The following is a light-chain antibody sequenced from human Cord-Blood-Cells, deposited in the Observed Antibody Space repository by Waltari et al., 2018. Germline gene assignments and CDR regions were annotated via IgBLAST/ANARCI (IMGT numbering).Light chain of an antibody. Sequence: QSALTQPPSAYGSPGQSVTISCTGTSSDVGGSNYVSWYQQHPGKAPKLMIYEVSKRPAGFPDRFSGSKSGNTASLTVSGLQAEDEADYYCSSYAGSNVVFGGGTKLTVL. CDR2: EVS. CDR3: SSYAGSNVV. V-gene: IGLV2-8*01. CDR1: SSDVGGSNY. J-gene: IGLJ2*01.